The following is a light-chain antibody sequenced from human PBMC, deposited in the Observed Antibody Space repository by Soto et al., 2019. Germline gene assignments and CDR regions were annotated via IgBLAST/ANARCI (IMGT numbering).Light chain of an antibody. V-gene: IGLV2-14*01. CDR2: DVS. CDR3: SSYTSSSTLVV. Sequence: QSVLTQPASVSGSPGQSITISCTGTSSDVGGYNYVSWYQQHPGKAPKLMIYDVSNRPSGVSNRFSGSKSGNTASLTISGLQGWDEADYYCSSYTSSSTLVVFGGGTKLTVL. CDR1: SSDVGGYNY. J-gene: IGLJ2*01.